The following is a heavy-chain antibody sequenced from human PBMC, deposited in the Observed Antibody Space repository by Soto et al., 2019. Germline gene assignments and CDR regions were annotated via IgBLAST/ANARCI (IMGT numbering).Heavy chain of an antibody. V-gene: IGHV3-23*01. CDR1: GFAFSSYA. J-gene: IGHJ4*02. CDR2: ISGSGGST. CDR3: AKPPHYYDSSGYLD. Sequence: EVQLLESGGGLVQPGGSLRLSCAASGFAFSSYAMSWVRQGPGKGLEWVSAISGSGGSTYYADSVKGRFPISRDNSKNTLYLQMNSLRAEDTAVYYCAKPPHYYDSSGYLDWGQGTLVTVSS. D-gene: IGHD3-22*01.